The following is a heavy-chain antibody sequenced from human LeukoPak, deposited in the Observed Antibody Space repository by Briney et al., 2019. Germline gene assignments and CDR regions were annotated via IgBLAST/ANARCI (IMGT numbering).Heavy chain of an antibody. CDR2: IYSGGST. V-gene: IGHV3-53*01. CDR3: ARGPNWGNFDY. J-gene: IGHJ4*02. D-gene: IGHD7-27*01. CDR1: GFTVSSNY. Sequence: PGGSLRLSCAAPGFTVSSNYMSWVRQAPGKGLEWVSLIYSGGSTYYADSAKGRFTISRDTSKNTLYLQMNSLRAEDTAVYYCARGPNWGNFDYWGQGTLVTVSS.